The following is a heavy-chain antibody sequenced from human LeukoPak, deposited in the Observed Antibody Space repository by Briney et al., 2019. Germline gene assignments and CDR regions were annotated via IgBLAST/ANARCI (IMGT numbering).Heavy chain of an antibody. CDR3: AEGTAKRLPQAYYYGMDV. D-gene: IGHD4-11*01. Sequence: GGSLRLSCAASGFTFSSYAMSWVRQAPGKGLEWVSAISGSGGSTYYADSVKGRFTISRDNSKNTLYLQMNSLRAEDTAVYYSAEGTAKRLPQAYYYGMDVWGQGTTVTVSS. CDR2: ISGSGGST. V-gene: IGHV3-23*01. J-gene: IGHJ6*02. CDR1: GFTFSSYA.